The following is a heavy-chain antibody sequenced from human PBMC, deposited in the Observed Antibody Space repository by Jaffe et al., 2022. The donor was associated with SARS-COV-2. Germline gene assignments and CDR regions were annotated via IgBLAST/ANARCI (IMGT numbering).Heavy chain of an antibody. D-gene: IGHD3-9*01. V-gene: IGHV4-30-4*01. J-gene: IGHJ4*02. CDR3: ARGGYDILTGYLDYFDY. CDR2: IYYSGST. Sequence: QVQLQESGPGLVKPSQTLSLTCTVSGGSISSGDYYWSWIRQPPGKGLEWIGYIYYSGSTYYNPSLKSRVTISVDTSKNQFSLKLSSVTAADTAVYYCARGGYDILTGYLDYFDYWGQGTLVTVSS. CDR1: GGSISSGDYY.